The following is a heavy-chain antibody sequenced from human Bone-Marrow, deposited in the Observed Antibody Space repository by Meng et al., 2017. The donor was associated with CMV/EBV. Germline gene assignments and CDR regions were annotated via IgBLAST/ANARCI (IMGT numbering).Heavy chain of an antibody. J-gene: IGHJ6*02. CDR3: ARDNFDTSYYSMDV. CDR2: IYYSGST. D-gene: IGHD3-9*01. CDR1: GGSVSSGSYY. V-gene: IGHV4-61*01. Sequence: SETLSLTCTVSGGSVSSGSYYWSWIRQPPGKGLEWIGYIYYSGSTNYNPSLKSRVTISVDTSKNQFSLKLSSVTAADTAVYYCARDNFDTSYYSMDVWGQGTTVNVYS.